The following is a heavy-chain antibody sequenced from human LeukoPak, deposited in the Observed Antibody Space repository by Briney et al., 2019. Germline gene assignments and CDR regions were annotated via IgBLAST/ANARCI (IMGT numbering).Heavy chain of an antibody. CDR1: GYTFTGYY. D-gene: IGHD5-24*01. CDR3: ARGLTINFYYMDV. Sequence: GASVKVSCKASGYTFTGYYIHWVRQAPGQGLEWMGWINPDSGGTNYAQKFQGRVTLTRVTSISTAYMELSTLRSDDTAIYYCARGLTINFYYMDVWGKGTTVTVSS. V-gene: IGHV1-2*02. CDR2: INPDSGGT. J-gene: IGHJ6*03.